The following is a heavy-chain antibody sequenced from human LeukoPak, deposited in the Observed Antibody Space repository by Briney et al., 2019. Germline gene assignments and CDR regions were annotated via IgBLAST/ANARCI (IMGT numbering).Heavy chain of an antibody. V-gene: IGHV3-48*01. CDR3: ARRTTIFGVGYYMDV. Sequence: PGGSLRLSCAASGFTFSSYSMNWVRQAPGKGLEWVSYISDSGTTIYYADSVKGRFTISRSSGWSSLYLQMRSLRAEDTAVYYCARRTTIFGVGYYMDVWGKGTTVTVSS. J-gene: IGHJ6*03. D-gene: IGHD3-3*01. CDR2: ISDSGTTI. CDR1: GFTFSSYS.